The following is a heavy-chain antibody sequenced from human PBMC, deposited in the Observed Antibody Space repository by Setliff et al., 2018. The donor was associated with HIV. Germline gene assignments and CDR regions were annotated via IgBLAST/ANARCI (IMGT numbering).Heavy chain of an antibody. D-gene: IGHD1-1*01. CDR3: TRHSTDPWSLLDY. J-gene: IGHJ4*02. CDR2: IRSKGYGSAT. V-gene: IGHV3-73*01. CDR1: GFTFSGSA. Sequence: GGSLRLSCAASGFTFSGSAMHWVRQASGKGLEWVGRIRSKGYGSATAYAPSVKGRFTISRDDSKNTAYLQMDSLKTEDTAVYYCTRHSTDPWSLLDYWGQGTLVTVSS.